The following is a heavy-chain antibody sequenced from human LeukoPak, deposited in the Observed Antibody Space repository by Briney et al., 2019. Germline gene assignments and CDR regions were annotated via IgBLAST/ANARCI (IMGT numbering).Heavy chain of an antibody. CDR1: GYTFTNYG. J-gene: IGHJ4*02. V-gene: IGHV1-18*01. D-gene: IGHD3-22*01. Sequence: ASVKVSCKASGYTFTNYGISWVRQAPGQGLEWMAWINVYNGKTYYAQNFQGRDTVTTDTSTSTAYMELGNLRSDDTAVYYCARDQGYYYDSTGYVFDSWGQGTLVTVSS. CDR2: INVYNGKT. CDR3: ARDQGYYYDSTGYVFDS.